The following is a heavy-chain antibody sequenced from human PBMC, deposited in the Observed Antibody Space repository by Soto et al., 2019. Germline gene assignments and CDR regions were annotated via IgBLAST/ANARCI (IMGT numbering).Heavy chain of an antibody. Sequence: QITLKESGPTLVKPTQTLTLTCTFSGFSLSTSGVGVGWIRQPPGKALEWLALIYWDDDKRYSPSLKSRLTLTKDTSKNPVVLTMTNMDPVDTATYYCAHSLAAANYVDYEPINSFDYWGQGTLVTVSS. D-gene: IGHD4-17*01. CDR3: AHSLAAANYVDYEPINSFDY. V-gene: IGHV2-5*02. J-gene: IGHJ4*02. CDR2: IYWDDDK. CDR1: GFSLSTSGVG.